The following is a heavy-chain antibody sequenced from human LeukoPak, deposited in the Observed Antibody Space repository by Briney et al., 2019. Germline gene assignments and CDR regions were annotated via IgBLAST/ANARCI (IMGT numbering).Heavy chain of an antibody. CDR2: FNSDGIST. Sequence: GGSLRLSCAASGFTFSSYWMHWVRQAPGKGLVWVSRFNSDGISTSYADSVKGRFTISRDNAVNTLYLQMNSLRVEDTAVYYCVRGSLRLPRSTPDYWGQGTLVTVSS. V-gene: IGHV3-74*01. CDR1: GFTFSSYW. J-gene: IGHJ4*02. D-gene: IGHD2-21*02. CDR3: VRGSLRLPRSTPDY.